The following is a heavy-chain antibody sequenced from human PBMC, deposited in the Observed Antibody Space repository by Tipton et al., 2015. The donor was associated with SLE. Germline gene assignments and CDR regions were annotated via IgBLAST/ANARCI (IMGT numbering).Heavy chain of an antibody. CDR3: ARRFRDSYYFDY. J-gene: IGHJ4*02. V-gene: IGHV4-59*08. Sequence: LRLSCTVSGVSISDHSWGWIRQPPGKGLEWIGYISYSGRSNYNPSLKSQATISLDTSKNQVSLKVSSVTAADTAVYYCARRFRDSYYFDYWGQGTLVTVSS. CDR1: GVSISDHS. CDR2: ISYSGRS.